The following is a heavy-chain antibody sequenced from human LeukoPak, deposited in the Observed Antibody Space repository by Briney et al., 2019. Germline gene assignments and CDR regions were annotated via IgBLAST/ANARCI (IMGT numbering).Heavy chain of an antibody. D-gene: IGHD4-17*01. V-gene: IGHV1-2*02. J-gene: IGHJ4*02. Sequence: ASVKVSCKASGYRFTVYYMHWVRQAPGKGLEWMGWINPNCGGTHYAQKFLGRVTMTRDTSINTAYLELSRLTSDDTALYYCATLYGDYVISDYWGQGTLVTVSS. CDR3: ATLYGDYVISDY. CDR2: INPNCGGT. CDR1: GYRFTVYY.